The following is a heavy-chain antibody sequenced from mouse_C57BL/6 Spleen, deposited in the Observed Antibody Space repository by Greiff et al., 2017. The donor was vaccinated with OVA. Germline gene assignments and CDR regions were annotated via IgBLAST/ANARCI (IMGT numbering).Heavy chain of an antibody. D-gene: IGHD1-1*01. CDR2: IWSDGST. V-gene: IGHV2-6-1*01. Sequence: VHLVESGPGLVAPSQSLSITCTVSGFSLTSYGVHWVRQPPGKGLEWLVVIWSDGSTTYNSALKSRLSISKDNSKSQVFLKMNSLQTDDTAMYYFARHYYGSSYWYFDVWGTGTTVTVSS. CDR3: ARHYYGSSYWYFDV. CDR1: GFSLTSYG. J-gene: IGHJ1*03.